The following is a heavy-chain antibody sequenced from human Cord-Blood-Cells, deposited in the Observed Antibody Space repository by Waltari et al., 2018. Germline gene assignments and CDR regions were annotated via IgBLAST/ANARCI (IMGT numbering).Heavy chain of an antibody. Sequence: QLQLQESGPGLVKPSETLSLTCTVSGGSIISSSYYWGWIRQPPGKGLEWIGSIYYSGSTYYNPSLKSRVTISVDTSKNQFSLKLSSVTAADTAVYYCASRLIYGDYVGPDYWGQGTLVTVSS. CDR1: GGSIISSSYY. V-gene: IGHV4-39*01. J-gene: IGHJ4*02. D-gene: IGHD4-17*01. CDR3: ASRLIYGDYVGPDY. CDR2: IYYSGST.